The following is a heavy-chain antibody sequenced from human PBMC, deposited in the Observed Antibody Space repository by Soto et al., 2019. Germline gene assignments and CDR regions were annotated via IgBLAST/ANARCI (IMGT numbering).Heavy chain of an antibody. D-gene: IGHD3-10*01. CDR3: ASGVAGSFDP. Sequence: GGSLRLSCAASGFTFCSYGMNWVRQAPGKGLEWVSSISSSSSYIYYADSVKGRFTISRDNAKNSLYLQMNSLRAEDTAVYYCASGVAGSFDPWGQGTLVTVSS. J-gene: IGHJ5*02. CDR2: ISSSSSYI. V-gene: IGHV3-21*01. CDR1: GFTFCSYG.